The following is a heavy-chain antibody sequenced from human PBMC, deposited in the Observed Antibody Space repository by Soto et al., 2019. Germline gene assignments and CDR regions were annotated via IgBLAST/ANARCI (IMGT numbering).Heavy chain of an antibody. J-gene: IGHJ3*01. CDR3: AYSTGWYRLDL. D-gene: IGHD6-19*01. CDR2: IYHTGNT. V-gene: IGHV4-30-2*01. Sequence: PSETLSLTCAVSGGSISSGDYYWSWIRQPPGKGLEWIGYIYHTGNTNYNPSLKSRVTISVDKSKNQFSLRLTSVTAADTAVYYCAYSTGWYRLDLWGQGTLVTVSS. CDR1: GGSISSGDYY.